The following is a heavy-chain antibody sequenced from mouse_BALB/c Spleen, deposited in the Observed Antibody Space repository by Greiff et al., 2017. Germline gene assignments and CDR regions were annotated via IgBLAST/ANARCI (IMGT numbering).Heavy chain of an antibody. Sequence: VQLQESGPGLVKPSQSLSLTCTVTGYSITSDYAWNWIRQFPGNKLEWMGYISYSGSTSYNPSLKSRISITRDTSKNQFFLQLNSVTTEDTATYYCARDYYYGTFDYWGQGTTLTVSS. D-gene: IGHD1-1*01. CDR3: ARDYYYGTFDY. J-gene: IGHJ2*01. V-gene: IGHV3-2*02. CDR1: GYSITSDYA. CDR2: ISYSGST.